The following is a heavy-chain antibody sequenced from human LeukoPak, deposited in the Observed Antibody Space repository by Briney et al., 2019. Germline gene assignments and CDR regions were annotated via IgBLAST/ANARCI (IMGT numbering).Heavy chain of an antibody. V-gene: IGHV3-23*01. Sequence: PGGSLRLSCAASGFTFSSYAMTWLRQAPGKGLEWVSGIHGSGGVTYYADSVKGRFTISRDNSKNTLYLQMNSLRAEDTAVYYCAKVISGFLPAAPYFDYWGQGTLVTVSS. CDR2: IHGSGGVT. J-gene: IGHJ4*02. CDR3: AKVISGFLPAAPYFDY. CDR1: GFTFSSYA. D-gene: IGHD2-2*01.